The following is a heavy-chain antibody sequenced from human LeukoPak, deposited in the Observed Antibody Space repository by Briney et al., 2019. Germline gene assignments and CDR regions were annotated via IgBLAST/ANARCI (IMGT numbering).Heavy chain of an antibody. CDR3: CRAQSNGDYFDH. Sequence: RSGGSLRLSCVASGFSFSDHYMDWVRRAPGKGLEWVARIRKKASGYSTDYSASVKGRFTSSREDFENSLYLQMDSLRTEDTSVYYCCRAQSNGDYFDHWGQGTLVTVSS. J-gene: IGHJ4*02. V-gene: IGHV3-72*01. CDR1: GFSFSDHY. CDR2: IRKKASGYST. D-gene: IGHD4-11*01.